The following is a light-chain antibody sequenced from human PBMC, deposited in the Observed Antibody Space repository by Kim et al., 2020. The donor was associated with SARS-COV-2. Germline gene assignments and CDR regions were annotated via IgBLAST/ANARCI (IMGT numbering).Light chain of an antibody. Sequence: RVTVSCTGSSSNIGADYDVHWYQQVPGTAPKLLIYGKSNRPSGVPDRFSGSKSGTSASLAITGLQAEDEADYYCAAWDDSLNGWVFGGGTQLTVL. CDR1: SSNIGADYD. CDR2: GKS. CDR3: AAWDDSLNGWV. V-gene: IGLV1-40*01. J-gene: IGLJ3*02.